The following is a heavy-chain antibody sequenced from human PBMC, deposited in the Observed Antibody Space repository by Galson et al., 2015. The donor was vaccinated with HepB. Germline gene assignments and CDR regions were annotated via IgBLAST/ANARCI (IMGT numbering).Heavy chain of an antibody. V-gene: IGHV1-2*02. D-gene: IGHD2-2*01. CDR1: GYTFTGYY. CDR2: INPNSGGT. J-gene: IGHJ4*02. Sequence: SVKVSCKASGYTFTGYYMHWVRQAPGQGLESMGWINPNSGGTNYAQKFQGRVTMTRDTSISTAYMELSRLRSDDTAVYYCARARVPAATRYFDYWGQGTLVTVSS. CDR3: ARARVPAATRYFDY.